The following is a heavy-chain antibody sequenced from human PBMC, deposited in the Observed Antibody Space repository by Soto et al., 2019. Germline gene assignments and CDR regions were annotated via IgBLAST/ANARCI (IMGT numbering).Heavy chain of an antibody. CDR3: ARDGGVGPSSWYYYYYGMDV. J-gene: IGHJ6*02. Sequence: XGSLRLSCAASGFTFSSYAMHWVRQAPGKGLEWVAVISYDGSNKYYADSVKGRFTISRDNSKNTLYLQMNSLRAEDTAVYYCARDGGVGPSSWYYYYYGMDVWGQGTTVTVSS. D-gene: IGHD6-13*01. CDR2: ISYDGSNK. V-gene: IGHV3-30-3*01. CDR1: GFTFSSYA.